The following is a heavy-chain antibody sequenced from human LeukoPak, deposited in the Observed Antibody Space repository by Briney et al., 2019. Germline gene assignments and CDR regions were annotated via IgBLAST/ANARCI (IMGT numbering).Heavy chain of an antibody. V-gene: IGHV4-59*01. CDR1: GGSISRYY. CDR3: ARDKSGGSRLDS. CDR2: IYYSGSA. J-gene: IGHJ4*02. Sequence: SETLSLTCIVSGGSISRYYWSWIRQPPGKGLEWIGYIYYSGSANYNPSLKSRVIISVDTSENHFSLKLSSVTAADAAVYYCARDKSGGSRLDSWGQGTLVTVSS. D-gene: IGHD3-16*01.